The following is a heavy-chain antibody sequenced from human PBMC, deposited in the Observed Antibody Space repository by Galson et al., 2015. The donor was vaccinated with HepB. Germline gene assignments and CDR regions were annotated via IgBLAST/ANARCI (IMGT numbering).Heavy chain of an antibody. J-gene: IGHJ3*02. CDR3: AREGWGMVTMIVVANDAFDI. Sequence: SLRLSCAASGFTFSDYYMSWIRQAPGKGLEWVSYISSSSSYTNYADSVKGRFTISRDNAKNSLYLQMNSLRAEDTAVYYCAREGWGMVTMIVVANDAFDIWGQGTMVTVSS. CDR2: ISSSSSYT. V-gene: IGHV3-11*06. CDR1: GFTFSDYY. D-gene: IGHD3-22*01.